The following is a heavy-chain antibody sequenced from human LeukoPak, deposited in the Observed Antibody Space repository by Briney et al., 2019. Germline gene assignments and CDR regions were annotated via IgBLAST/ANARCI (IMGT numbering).Heavy chain of an antibody. CDR1: EFSVGSNY. V-gene: IGHV3-66*01. CDR3: ARTLYYYDSSGYYEDY. CDR2: IYSGGST. J-gene: IGHJ4*02. Sequence: GGSLRLSCAASEFSVGSNYMTWVRQAPGKGLEWVSLIYSGGSTYYADSVKGRFTISRDNAKNSLYLQMNSLRAEDTALYYCARTLYYYDSSGYYEDYWGQGTLVTVSS. D-gene: IGHD3-22*01.